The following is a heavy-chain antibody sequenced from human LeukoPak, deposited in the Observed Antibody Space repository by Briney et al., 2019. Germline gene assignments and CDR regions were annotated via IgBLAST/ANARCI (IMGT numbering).Heavy chain of an antibody. CDR3: ARRGSSWYVD. Sequence: GESLKISCKGSGYSFTSCCIAWVSQMPGKGLEWMGIIYPADSDTKYSPSFQGQVTISADKSISTAYLQWSSLKASDTAMYYCARRGSSWYVDWGQGTLVTVSS. J-gene: IGHJ4*02. V-gene: IGHV5-51*01. CDR1: GYSFTSCC. CDR2: IYPADSDT. D-gene: IGHD6-13*01.